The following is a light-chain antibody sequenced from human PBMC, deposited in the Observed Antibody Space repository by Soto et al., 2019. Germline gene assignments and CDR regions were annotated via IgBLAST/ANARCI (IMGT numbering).Light chain of an antibody. J-gene: IGKJ2*01. CDR1: QSVSSNY. Sequence: EIVLTQSPGTLPLSPGERATLSCRASQSVSSNYLVWYQQKPGQAPRHLIYGASSRATGIPDRFSGSGSGTDFTLTISRLEPEDCAVYYCQQYANSTLTFGQGTKLEI. CDR2: GAS. V-gene: IGKV3-20*01. CDR3: QQYANSTLT.